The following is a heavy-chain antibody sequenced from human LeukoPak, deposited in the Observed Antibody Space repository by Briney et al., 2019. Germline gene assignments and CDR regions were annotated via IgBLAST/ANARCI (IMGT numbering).Heavy chain of an antibody. D-gene: IGHD3-22*01. CDR1: GFTFSSYS. CDR2: ISSSSSYI. J-gene: IGHJ6*03. CDR3: ARDRGFAQNYMDV. V-gene: IGHV3-21*01. Sequence: GGSLRLSCAASGFTFSSYSMNWVRQAPGKGLEWVSSISSSSSYIYYADSVKGRFTISRDNAKNSLYLQMNSLRAEDTAVYYCARDRGFAQNYMDVWSKGTTVTVSS.